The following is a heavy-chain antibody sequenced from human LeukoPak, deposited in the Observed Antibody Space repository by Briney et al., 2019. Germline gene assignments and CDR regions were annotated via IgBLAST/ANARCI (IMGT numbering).Heavy chain of an antibody. D-gene: IGHD6-19*01. CDR2: IYYTGAT. J-gene: IGHJ4*02. Sequence: SETLSPTCTVSVDSISSYYWTWIRQPPGKGLEWIGYIYYTGATSYNPSLKSRVTISIDTSKKQFSLKLTSVTAADTAVYYCARYGGSGWVIDNWGQGTLVTVSS. CDR1: VDSISSYY. V-gene: IGHV4-59*08. CDR3: ARYGGSGWVIDN.